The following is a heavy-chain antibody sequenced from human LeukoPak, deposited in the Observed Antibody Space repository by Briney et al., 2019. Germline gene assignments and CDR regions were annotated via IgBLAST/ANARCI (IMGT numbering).Heavy chain of an antibody. CDR2: ITASSDNI. Sequence: PGGSLRLSCVTSGFSFSDYSMNWVRQAPGKGLEWISFITASSDNINYADSVRGRFTISRDNAKNSLSLQMNSLRDDDTAVYYCARGKRRTAWLIDYWGQGTLVIVSS. CDR1: GFSFSDYS. CDR3: ARGKRRTAWLIDY. J-gene: IGHJ4*02. D-gene: IGHD2-21*02. V-gene: IGHV3-48*02.